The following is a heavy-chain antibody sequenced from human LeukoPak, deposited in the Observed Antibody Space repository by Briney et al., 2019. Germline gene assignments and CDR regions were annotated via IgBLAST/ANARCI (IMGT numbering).Heavy chain of an antibody. Sequence: PGGSLRLSCAASGFTFSSYGMSWVRQAPGKGLEWVSAISGSGGSTYYADSVKGRFTISRDNSKNTLYLQMNSLRAEDTAVYYCAKEGVFGELLQVYYFDYWGQGTLVTVSS. CDR2: ISGSGGST. D-gene: IGHD3-10*02. CDR3: AKEGVFGELLQVYYFDY. CDR1: GFTFSSYG. J-gene: IGHJ4*02. V-gene: IGHV3-23*01.